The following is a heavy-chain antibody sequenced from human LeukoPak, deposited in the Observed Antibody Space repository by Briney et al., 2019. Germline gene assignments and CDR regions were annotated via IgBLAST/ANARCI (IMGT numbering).Heavy chain of an antibody. CDR3: ARDIYYYDSSGYRPSRYYFDY. CDR2: INPNSGGT. CDR1: GYTFTGYY. J-gene: IGHJ4*02. V-gene: IGHV1-2*02. Sequence: GASVKVSCKASGYTFTGYYMHWVRQAPGQGLEWMGWINPNSGGTNYAQKFQGRVTMTRDTSISTAYMELSRLRSDDTAVYYCARDIYYYDSSGYRPSRYYFDYWGQGTLVTVSS. D-gene: IGHD3-22*01.